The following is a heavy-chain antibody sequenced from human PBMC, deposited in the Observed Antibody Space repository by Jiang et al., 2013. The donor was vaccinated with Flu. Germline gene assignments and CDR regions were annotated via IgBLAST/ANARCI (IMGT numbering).Heavy chain of an antibody. D-gene: IGHD6-19*01. J-gene: IGHJ4*02. Sequence: GLVKPSETLSLTCTVSGAFISGYYWSWIRQPPGKGLEWIGYIFDSGITKYNPSLNSRVTISVDTSKKQFSLKLRSVTAADTAVYYCARAPSSGWHPWYLYWGQG. CDR3: ARAPSSGWHPWYLY. CDR1: GAFISGYY. CDR2: IFDSGIT. V-gene: IGHV4-59*01.